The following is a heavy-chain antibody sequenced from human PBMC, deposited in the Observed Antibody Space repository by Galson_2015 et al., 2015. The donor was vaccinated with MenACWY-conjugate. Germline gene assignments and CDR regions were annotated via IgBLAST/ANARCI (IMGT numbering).Heavy chain of an antibody. CDR1: GCIFTHYA. J-gene: IGHJ6*02. CDR2: INVGHGNT. V-gene: IGHV1-3*03. Sequence: RVSCTPSGCIFTHYAMHWVRLAPGHGLEWIGWINVGHGNTKYSEDVEGRITITSDTSASIVYMDLSSLRFEDSAVYYCATWTIGRSGSPRYSYSGMDVWGQGTTVIVSS. D-gene: IGHD3-9*01. CDR3: ATWTIGRSGSPRYSYSGMDV.